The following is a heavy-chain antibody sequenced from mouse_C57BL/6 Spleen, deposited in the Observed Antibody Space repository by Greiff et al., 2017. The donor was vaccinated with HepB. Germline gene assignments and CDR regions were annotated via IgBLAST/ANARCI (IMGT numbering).Heavy chain of an antibody. CDR1: GYTFTSYW. V-gene: IGHV1-72*01. D-gene: IGHD1-1*01. J-gene: IGHJ1*03. Sequence: QVQLKQPGAELVKPGASVKLSCKASGYTFTSYWMHWVKQRPGRGLEWIGRIDPNSGGTKYNEKFKSKATLTVDKPSSTAYMQLSSLTSEDSAVYYCARKEGSLYRYFDVWGTGTTVTVSS. CDR3: ARKEGSLYRYFDV. CDR2: IDPNSGGT.